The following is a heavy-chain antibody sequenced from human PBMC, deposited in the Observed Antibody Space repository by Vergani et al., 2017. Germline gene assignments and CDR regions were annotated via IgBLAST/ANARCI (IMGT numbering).Heavy chain of an antibody. D-gene: IGHD2-8*01. J-gene: IGHJ4*02. CDR2: IIPIFGTA. CDR1: GGTFSSYA. V-gene: IGHV1-69*13. CDR3: ARGLWDCTHIRCSPPSY. Sequence: QVQLVQSGAEVKKPGSSVRVSCKASGGTFSSYAISWVRQAPGQGLEWMGRIIPIFGTANYAQKFQGRVTITADESTSTAYMELSSLRSEDTAVYYCARGLWDCTHIRCSPPSYWGQGTQVTVSS.